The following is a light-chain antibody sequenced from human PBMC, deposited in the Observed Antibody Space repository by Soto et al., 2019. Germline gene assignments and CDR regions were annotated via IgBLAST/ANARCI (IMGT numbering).Light chain of an antibody. CDR1: QDISSW. V-gene: IGKV1-12*01. CDR2: AAS. CDR3: QQGDSFPFT. Sequence: DIQMTQSPSSVSASVGETVTITCRASQDISSWVAWYQQKPGKAPKLLISAASSLQSGVPTRFSGSGSGTDFTLIISGLQPEDFATYFCQQGDSFPFTFGGGTKVEIK. J-gene: IGKJ4*01.